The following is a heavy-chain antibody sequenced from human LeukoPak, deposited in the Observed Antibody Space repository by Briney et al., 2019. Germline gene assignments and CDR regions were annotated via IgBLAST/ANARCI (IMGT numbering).Heavy chain of an antibody. D-gene: IGHD3-22*01. CDR2: ISWNSGSI. V-gene: IGHV3-9*01. CDR1: GFTFDDYA. J-gene: IGHJ4*02. Sequence: GRSLRLSCAASGFTFDDYAMHWVRQAPGKGLEWVSGISWNSGSIGYADSVKGRFTISRDNAKNSLYLQMNSLRAEDTALYYCAKAGAYGSSGSFDYWGQGTLVTVSS. CDR3: AKAGAYGSSGSFDY.